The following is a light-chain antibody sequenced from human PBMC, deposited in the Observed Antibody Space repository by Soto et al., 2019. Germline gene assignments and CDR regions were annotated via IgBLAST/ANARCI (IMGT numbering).Light chain of an antibody. CDR2: DVS. CDR3: SSYTSSSPYV. CDR1: SIDVGGYNY. J-gene: IGLJ1*01. V-gene: IGLV2-14*01. Sequence: QSALTQPASVSGSPGQSITISCTGTSIDVGGYNYVSWYQQYPGKAPKLMIYDVSNRPSGVSNRFSGSKCGNTASLTISGLQAEDEADYYCSSYTSSSPYVFGTGTKPTVL.